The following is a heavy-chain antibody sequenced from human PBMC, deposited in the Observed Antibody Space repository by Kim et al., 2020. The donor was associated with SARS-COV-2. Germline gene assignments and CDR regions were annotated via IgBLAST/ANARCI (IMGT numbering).Heavy chain of an antibody. Sequence: GGSLRLSCAASGFTFSSYSMNWVRQAPGKGLEWVSSISSSSSYIYYADSVKGRFTISRDNAKNSLYLQMNSLRAEDTAVYYCAREGTWNRRWHSSGPWPPHHVDYWGQGTLVTVYS. CDR1: GFTFSSYS. D-gene: IGHD3-22*01. CDR2: ISSSSSYI. CDR3: AREGTWNRRWHSSGPWPPHHVDY. J-gene: IGHJ4*02. V-gene: IGHV3-21*01.